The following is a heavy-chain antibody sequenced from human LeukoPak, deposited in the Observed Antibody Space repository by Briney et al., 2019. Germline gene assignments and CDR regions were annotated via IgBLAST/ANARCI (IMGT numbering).Heavy chain of an antibody. D-gene: IGHD3-10*01. CDR1: GGSFSGYY. CDR3: ARTYYGSGSYSSNYYYYGMDV. Sequence: SETLSLTCAVYGGSFSGYYWGWIRQPPGKGLEWIGEIKHSGSTNYNPSLKSRVTISVDTSKNQFSLKLSSVTAADTAVYYCARTYYGSGSYSSNYYYYGMDVWGKGTTVTVSS. J-gene: IGHJ6*04. V-gene: IGHV4-34*01. CDR2: IKHSGST.